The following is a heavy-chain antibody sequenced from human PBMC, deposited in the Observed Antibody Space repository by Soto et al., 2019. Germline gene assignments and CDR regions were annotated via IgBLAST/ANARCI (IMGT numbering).Heavy chain of an antibody. D-gene: IGHD1-26*01. V-gene: IGHV1-46*01. CDR3: ARARAGADKWERRFWFDP. Sequence: VQLVQSGAEVREPGASVMLSCKTSGYAFTMFYMSWVRQAPGQGLEWMGTINADGGRTTYAQNSQGRLTLTSDTSTGTIYMELRSVKAANTAVYYCARARAGADKWERRFWFDPWGQGARVTVSS. J-gene: IGHJ5*02. CDR2: INADGGRT. CDR1: GYAFTMFY.